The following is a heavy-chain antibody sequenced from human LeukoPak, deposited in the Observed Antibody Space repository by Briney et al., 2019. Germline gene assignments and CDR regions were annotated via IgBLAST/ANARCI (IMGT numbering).Heavy chain of an antibody. CDR1: GGTFSSYA. J-gene: IGHJ1*01. CDR2: IIPIFGTA. V-gene: IGHV1-69*05. CDR3: ARGLELHSGYFQH. Sequence: ASVKVSCKASGGTFSSYAISWVRQAPGQGLEWMGGIIPIFGTANYAQKFQGRVTITTDESTSTAYMELSSVRSEDTAVYYCARGLELHSGYFQHWGQGTPVTVSS. D-gene: IGHD1-7*01.